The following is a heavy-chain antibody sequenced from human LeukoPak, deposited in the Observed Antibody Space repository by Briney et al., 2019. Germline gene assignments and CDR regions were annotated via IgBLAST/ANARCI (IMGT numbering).Heavy chain of an antibody. Sequence: SETLSLTCTVSGGSISSGGYYWSWIRQHPGDGLEWIGYIYYSGSTYYNPSLKSRVTISIDMSKNHFSLKLSSVTAADTAVYYCARAGGFFSPFGYWGQGTLVTVSS. CDR2: IYYSGST. CDR3: ARAGGFFSPFGY. V-gene: IGHV4-31*02. J-gene: IGHJ4*02. CDR1: GGSISSGGYY. D-gene: IGHD3-16*01.